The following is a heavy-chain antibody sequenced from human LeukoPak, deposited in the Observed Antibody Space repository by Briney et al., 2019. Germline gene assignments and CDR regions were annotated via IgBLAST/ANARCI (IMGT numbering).Heavy chain of an antibody. J-gene: IGHJ4*02. CDR3: ARQICGTTGCFFDS. Sequence: PGGSLRLSCAASGFTFSSYGMHWVRQAPGKGLEWVAVIWYDGSNKYYADSVKGRFTISRDNSKNTLYLQMNSLRDEDTALYLCARQICGTTGCFFDSWGQGTLVTVSS. V-gene: IGHV3-33*01. D-gene: IGHD2-2*01. CDR1: GFTFSSYG. CDR2: IWYDGSNK.